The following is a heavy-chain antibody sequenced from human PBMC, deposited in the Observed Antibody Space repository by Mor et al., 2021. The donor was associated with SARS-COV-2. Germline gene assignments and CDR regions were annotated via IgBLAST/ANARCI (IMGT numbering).Heavy chain of an antibody. D-gene: IGHD1-20*01. CDR2: ISSNGERT. V-gene: IGHV3-23*01. Sequence: WVRQAPGKGLEWVSSISSNGERTFYADSAKGRFTVSRDNSQNTLFLEMNSLRADDTALYYCAKDQNGYNNYWGQGTL. CDR3: AKDQNGYNNY. J-gene: IGHJ4*02.